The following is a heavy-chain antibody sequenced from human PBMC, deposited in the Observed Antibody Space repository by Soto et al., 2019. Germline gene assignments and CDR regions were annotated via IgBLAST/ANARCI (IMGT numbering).Heavy chain of an antibody. Sequence: GESLKISCKGSGYSFTSYWIGWVRQMPGKGLEWMGIIYPGDSDTRYSPSFQGQVTISADKSISTAYLQWSSLRSEDTAVYYCAREGVAATLTYYYYYYMDVWGKGTTVTVS. D-gene: IGHD2-15*01. CDR1: GYSFTSYW. CDR3: AREGVAATLTYYYYYYMDV. CDR2: IYPGDSDT. J-gene: IGHJ6*03. V-gene: IGHV5-51*01.